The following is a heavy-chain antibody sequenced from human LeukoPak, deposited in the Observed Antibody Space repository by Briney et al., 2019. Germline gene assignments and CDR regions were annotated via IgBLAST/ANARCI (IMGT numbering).Heavy chain of an antibody. J-gene: IGHJ4*02. CDR2: INSDGSTT. D-gene: IGHD1-14*01. V-gene: IGHV3-74*01. Sequence: GESLRLSCADSGFTFSSYWMHWVRQAPGKGLVWISRINSDGSTTNYADSVKGRFTISRDNAKNTLYLQMNSLRAEDTAMHYCARGSAVTGVHWGQGTLVTVSS. CDR1: GFTFSSYW. CDR3: ARGSAVTGVH.